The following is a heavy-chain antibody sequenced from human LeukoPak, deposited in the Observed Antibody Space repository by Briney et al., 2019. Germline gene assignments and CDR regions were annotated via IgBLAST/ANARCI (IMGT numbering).Heavy chain of an antibody. D-gene: IGHD3-9*01. Sequence: PGGSLRLSCTASGFTFAEFGLFWVRQPPGKGLEWIGEINHSGSTNYNPSLKSRVTISVDTSKNQFSLKLSSVTAADTAVYYCARTYYDILTGYYTLYYYYYMDVWGKGTTVTISS. J-gene: IGHJ6*03. CDR1: GFTFAEFG. V-gene: IGHV4-34*01. CDR3: ARTYYDILTGYYTLYYYYYMDV. CDR2: INHSGST.